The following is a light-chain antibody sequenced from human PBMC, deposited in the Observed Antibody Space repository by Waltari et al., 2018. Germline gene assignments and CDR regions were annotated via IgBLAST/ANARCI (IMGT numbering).Light chain of an antibody. CDR3: QQYDGAPWT. V-gene: IGKV1-12*01. CDR2: KAS. Sequence: DIQMTQSPSSLSASVGDRVTITCRASRGISSWLAWYQQKPGKAPKLLIYKASSLQSGVPSRFSGSGSGTDFTLTISSQQPEDFATYYCQQYDGAPWTFGQGTKVEIK. J-gene: IGKJ1*01. CDR1: RGISSW.